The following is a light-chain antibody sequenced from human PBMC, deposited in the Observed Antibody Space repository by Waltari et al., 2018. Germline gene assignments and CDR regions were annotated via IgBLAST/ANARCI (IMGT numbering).Light chain of an antibody. CDR3: QSYDDSLSGYV. J-gene: IGLJ3*02. CDR1: LPNIRAGHY. V-gene: IGLV1-40*01. Sequence: QSVLTQPPSVSAAPGPRVTISCPGILPNIRAGHYFTWYQQLPGRAPRLLISNNINRPSGVPDRISGSNSGTSASLVITGLQAEDEAEFYCQSYDDSLSGYVFGGGTKLTVL. CDR2: NNI.